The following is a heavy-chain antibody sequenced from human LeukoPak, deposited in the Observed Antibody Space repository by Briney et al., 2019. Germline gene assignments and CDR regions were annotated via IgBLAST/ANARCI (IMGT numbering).Heavy chain of an antibody. CDR3: AKGVFYDSSGYYYGGAAFDI. Sequence: QPGRPLRLSCAASGFTFSSYGMHWVRQAPGKGLEWVAVIWYDGSNKYYADSVKGRFTISRDNSKNTLYLQMSSLRAEDTAVYYCAKGVFYDSSGYYYGGAAFDIWGQGTMVTVSS. V-gene: IGHV3-33*06. CDR2: IWYDGSNK. CDR1: GFTFSSYG. D-gene: IGHD3-22*01. J-gene: IGHJ3*02.